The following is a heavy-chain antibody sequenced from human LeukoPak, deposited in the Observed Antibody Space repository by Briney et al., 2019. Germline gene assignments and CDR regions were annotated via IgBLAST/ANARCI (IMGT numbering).Heavy chain of an antibody. Sequence: GGSLRLSCAASGFTLNNYAMSWVRQAPGKGLEWVSATSSSDAGTYHADSVRGRFTISRDNSKNTLYLQMNSLRAEDAAVYYCARLSAYYYGSYFYYYMDVWGKGTTVTVSS. D-gene: IGHD3-10*01. CDR2: TSSSDAGT. CDR1: GFTLNNYA. V-gene: IGHV3-23*01. J-gene: IGHJ6*03. CDR3: ARLSAYYYGSYFYYYMDV.